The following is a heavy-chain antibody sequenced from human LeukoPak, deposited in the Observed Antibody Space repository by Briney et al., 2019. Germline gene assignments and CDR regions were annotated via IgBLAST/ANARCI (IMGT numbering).Heavy chain of an antibody. D-gene: IGHD7-27*01. Sequence: GGSLRLSCAASGFTFSTFEMNWVRQAPGKGLEWVSYISVTGTTMYYADSVKGRFTISRDNAKNSLCLQMSSLRAEDTATYYCARNWGFDSWGQGTPVTVSS. J-gene: IGHJ4*02. CDR3: ARNWGFDS. CDR1: GFTFSTFE. V-gene: IGHV3-48*03. CDR2: ISVTGTTM.